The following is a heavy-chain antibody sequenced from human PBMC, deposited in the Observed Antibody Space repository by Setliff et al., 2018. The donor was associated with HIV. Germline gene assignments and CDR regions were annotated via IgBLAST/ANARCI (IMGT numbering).Heavy chain of an antibody. CDR3: ARDSIYDSSGPFDY. Sequence: LSLTCAVSGYSISSGYYWGWIRQPPGKGLEWIGSIYHSGSTYYNPSLKSRVTKSVDTSKNQFSLKLTSVTAADTAVYYCARDSIYDSSGPFDYWGQGTLVT. J-gene: IGHJ4*02. CDR1: GYSISSGYY. D-gene: IGHD3-22*01. V-gene: IGHV4-38-2*02. CDR2: IYHSGST.